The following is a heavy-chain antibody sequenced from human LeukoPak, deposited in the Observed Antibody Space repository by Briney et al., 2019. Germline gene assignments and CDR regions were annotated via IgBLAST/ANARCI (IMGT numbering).Heavy chain of an antibody. D-gene: IGHD5-18*01. Sequence: GASVKVSCKASGYTFTSYGISWVRQAPGQGLEWMGWIHPHNGNTKYVQKFQGGVTMTTDTSTSTAYMELRSLRSDDTAVYYCARAGGYSHDPVDYWGQGTLVTVSS. CDR2: IHPHNGNT. J-gene: IGHJ4*02. CDR1: GYTFTSYG. V-gene: IGHV1-18*01. CDR3: ARAGGYSHDPVDY.